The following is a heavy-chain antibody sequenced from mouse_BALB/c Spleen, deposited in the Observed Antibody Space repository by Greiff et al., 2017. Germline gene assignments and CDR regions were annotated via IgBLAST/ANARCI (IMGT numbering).Heavy chain of an antibody. CDR2: ISSGSSTI. V-gene: IGHV5-17*02. D-gene: IGHD2-4*01. J-gene: IGHJ4*01. CDR3: ARGMMTDAMDY. Sequence: EVQLMESGGGLVQPGGSRKLSCAASGFTFSSFGLHWVRQAPEQGLEWVAYISSGSSTIYYADTVKGRFTISRDNPKNTLFLQMTSLRSEDTAMYYCARGMMTDAMDYWGEGTSVTVSA. CDR1: GFTFSSFG.